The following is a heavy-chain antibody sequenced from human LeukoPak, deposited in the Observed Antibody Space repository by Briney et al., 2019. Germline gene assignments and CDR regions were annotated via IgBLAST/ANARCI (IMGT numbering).Heavy chain of an antibody. CDR2: ISHTGST. D-gene: IGHD5-18*01. CDR1: GGSFSGYY. J-gene: IGHJ3*02. CDR3: ARDPPSAMVANDAFDI. Sequence: SETLSLTCAVYGGSFSGYYWSWIRQPPGKGLEWIGEISHTGSTNYNPSLKSRVTISVDTSKNQFSLKLSSVTAADTAVYYCARDPPSAMVANDAFDIWGQGTMVTVSS. V-gene: IGHV4-34*01.